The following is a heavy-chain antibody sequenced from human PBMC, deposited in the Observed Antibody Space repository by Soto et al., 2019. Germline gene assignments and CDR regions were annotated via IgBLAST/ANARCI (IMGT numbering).Heavy chain of an antibody. CDR1: GGTFSSYA. CDR2: IIPIFGTA. J-gene: IGHJ4*02. V-gene: IGHV1-69*01. Sequence: QVQLVQSGAEVKKPGSSVKVSCKASGGTFSSYAISWVRQAPGQGLEWMGGIIPIFGTANYAQKFQGRVTITADESTSTAYMELSSLRSEDTAVYYCARDRSPIPMVRGGWDYWGQGTLVTVSS. CDR3: ARDRSPIPMVRGGWDY. D-gene: IGHD3-10*01.